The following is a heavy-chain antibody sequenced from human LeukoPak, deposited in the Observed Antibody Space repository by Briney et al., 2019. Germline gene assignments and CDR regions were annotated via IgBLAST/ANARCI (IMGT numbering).Heavy chain of an antibody. Sequence: GGSLRLSCAASGFTFSSYSMNWVRQAPGKGLEWVSYISSGSSTIYYADSVKGRFTISRDNAKNSLYLQMNSLRAEDTAVYYCARTKSTLANLFNYWGQGTLVTVSS. CDR3: ARTKSTLANLFNY. D-gene: IGHD4/OR15-4a*01. CDR2: ISSGSSTI. V-gene: IGHV3-48*01. CDR1: GFTFSSYS. J-gene: IGHJ4*02.